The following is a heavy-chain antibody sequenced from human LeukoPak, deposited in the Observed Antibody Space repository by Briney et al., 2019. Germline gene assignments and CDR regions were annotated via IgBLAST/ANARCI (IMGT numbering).Heavy chain of an antibody. CDR3: AGASDYYGSGSYDNY. CDR2: ISSSSSYI. V-gene: IGHV3-21*04. Sequence: GGSLRLSCAASGFTFSSYSMNWVRQAPGKGLEGVSSISSSSSYIYYADSVKGRFIISRDNSRNMLYLQMNSLRAEDTAVYYCAGASDYYGSGSYDNYWGQGTLVTVSS. J-gene: IGHJ4*02. CDR1: GFTFSSYS. D-gene: IGHD3-10*01.